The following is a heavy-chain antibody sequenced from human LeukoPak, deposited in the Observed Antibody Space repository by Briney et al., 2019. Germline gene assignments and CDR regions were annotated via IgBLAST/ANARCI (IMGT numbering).Heavy chain of an antibody. CDR2: INHSGST. CDR3: ARGGVECSSISCYRRFDY. J-gene: IGHJ4*02. CDR1: GGSFSGYY. V-gene: IGHV4-34*01. Sequence: SETLSLTCAVYGGSFSGYYWSWIRQPPGKGLEWIGEINHSGSTNYNPSPKSRVTISVDTSKNQFSLKLSSVTAADTAVYYCARGGVECSSISCYRRFDYWGQGTLVTVSS. D-gene: IGHD2-2*01.